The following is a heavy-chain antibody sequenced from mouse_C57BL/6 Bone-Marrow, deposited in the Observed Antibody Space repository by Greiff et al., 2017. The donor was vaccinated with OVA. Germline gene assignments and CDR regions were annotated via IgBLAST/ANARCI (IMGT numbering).Heavy chain of an antibody. V-gene: IGHV8-8*01. CDR2: IWWDDAT. CDR1: GFSLSTFGMG. J-gene: IGHJ3*01. D-gene: IGHD2-5*01. Sequence: QVTLKESGPGILQPSQTLSLTCSFSGFSLSTFGMGVGWIRPPSGKGLEWLAHIWWDDATYYNPALKSRLTISKDTSKNQVFLKSANVDTADTATYDCARGYYSNSAWFDYWGQGTLVTVSA. CDR3: ARGYYSNSAWFDY.